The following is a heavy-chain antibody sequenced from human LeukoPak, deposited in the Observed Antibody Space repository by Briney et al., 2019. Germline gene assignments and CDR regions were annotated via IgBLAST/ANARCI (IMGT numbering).Heavy chain of an antibody. D-gene: IGHD2-8*01. J-gene: IGHJ4*02. CDR3: ARDGGYCSKGVCYLDY. V-gene: IGHV3-21*01. CDR2: ISGSGSYI. CDR1: RFTFNSYS. Sequence: GGSLRLSCAASRFTFNSYSMNWVRQAPGKGLEWVSSISGSGSYIYYADSVKGRFTISRGNAKNSLYLQMNDLRAENRAVLYWARDGGYCSKGVCYLDYWGQGTLVTVSS.